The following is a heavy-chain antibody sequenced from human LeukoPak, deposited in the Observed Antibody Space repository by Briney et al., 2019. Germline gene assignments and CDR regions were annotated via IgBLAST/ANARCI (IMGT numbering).Heavy chain of an antibody. Sequence: ASEKVSCKASGGTFNSYATSWVRQAPGQGLEWMGGIIPIFGTSNYAQKFQGRVTITTDESTSTAYMELNSLRSEDTAMYYCARGLRGSGTSFYDYWGQGTLVTVSS. V-gene: IGHV1-69*05. CDR3: ARGLRGSGTSFYDY. CDR2: IIPIFGTS. J-gene: IGHJ4*02. D-gene: IGHD1-26*01. CDR1: GGTFNSYA.